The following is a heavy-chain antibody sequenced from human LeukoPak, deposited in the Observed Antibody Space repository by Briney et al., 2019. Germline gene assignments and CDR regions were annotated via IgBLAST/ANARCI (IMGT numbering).Heavy chain of an antibody. CDR1: GFTFSTYW. V-gene: IGHV3-74*01. Sequence: GGSLRLSCAASGFTFSTYWMHWVRQAPGKGLVWVSRINTDWSDTSYADSVKGRFTISRDNAKNTLYLQMNSLTAEDTAVYYCARGGWYGYYFDSWGRGTLATVSS. CDR2: INTDWSDT. D-gene: IGHD6-19*01. CDR3: ARGGWYGYYFDS. J-gene: IGHJ4*02.